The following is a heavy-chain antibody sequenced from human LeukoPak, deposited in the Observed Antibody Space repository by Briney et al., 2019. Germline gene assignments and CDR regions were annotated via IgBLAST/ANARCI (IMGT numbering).Heavy chain of an antibody. D-gene: IGHD2-2*02. J-gene: IGHJ5*02. V-gene: IGHV3-23*01. Sequence: GGSLRLSCAASGFTFSTFAMNWVRQAPGKGLEWVSAISGSGDSTYFGDSVKGRFTISRDNSKSVLYLQMNTLRAEDTAVYYCARGIRGCSSTSCYRWFDPWGQGTLVTVSS. CDR2: ISGSGDST. CDR3: ARGIRGCSSTSCYRWFDP. CDR1: GFTFSTFA.